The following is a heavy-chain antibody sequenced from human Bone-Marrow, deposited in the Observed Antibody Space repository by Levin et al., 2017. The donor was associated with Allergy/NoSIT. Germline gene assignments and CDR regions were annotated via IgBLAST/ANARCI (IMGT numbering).Heavy chain of an antibody. V-gene: IGHV4-59*01. Sequence: SETLSLTCTVSGGSISSYYWSWIRQPPGKGLEWIGYIYYSGSTNYNPSLKSRVTISVDTSKNQFSLKLSSVTAADTAVYYCASYGYSYAFDYWGQGTLVTVSS. CDR1: GGSISSYY. J-gene: IGHJ4*02. D-gene: IGHD5-18*01. CDR2: IYYSGST. CDR3: ASYGYSYAFDY.